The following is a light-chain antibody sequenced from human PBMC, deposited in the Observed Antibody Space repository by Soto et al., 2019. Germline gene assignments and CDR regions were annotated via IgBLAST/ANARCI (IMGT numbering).Light chain of an antibody. J-gene: IGKJ4*01. CDR3: QQYNDWPPLT. CDR2: DAS. V-gene: IGKV3-15*01. Sequence: EIVMTQSPATLSVSPGESATLSCRASQSVRSNLAWYQQKPGQAPTLLIYDASTRATGIPARFSGSGSGTEFTLTISSLRSEDFAVYYCQQYNDWPPLTFGGGTKVEIK. CDR1: QSVRSN.